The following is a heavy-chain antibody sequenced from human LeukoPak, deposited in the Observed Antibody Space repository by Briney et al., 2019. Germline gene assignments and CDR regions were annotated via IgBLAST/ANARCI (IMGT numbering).Heavy chain of an antibody. D-gene: IGHD6-19*01. J-gene: IGHJ4*02. V-gene: IGHV3-21*01. CDR2: ISNSSSYI. CDR3: ARGSGWYDY. CDR1: GFTFSSYS. Sequence: GGSLRLSCAASGFTFSSYSMNWVRQAPGKGLDWVSSISNSSSYIYYADSLKGRFTISRDNAKNSLYLQMNSLRAEDTAVYYCARGSGWYDYWGQGTLVTVSS.